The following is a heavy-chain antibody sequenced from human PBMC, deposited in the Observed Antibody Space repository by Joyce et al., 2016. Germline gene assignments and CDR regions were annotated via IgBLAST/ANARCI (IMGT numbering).Heavy chain of an antibody. CDR1: GGSISNYY. CDR2: MDHSGGT. J-gene: IGHJ3*02. CDR3: ARDRATYPPERGFDI. V-gene: IGHV4-59*01. Sequence: QVQLQESGPGLVRPSETLSLTCNVSGGSISNYYWSWIRQPPGKGLEWIGFMDHSGGTNYNPSLKSRVPISVDTSKTQFSLKLSSASAADTAVYYCARDRATYPPERGFDIWGQGTMVTVSS.